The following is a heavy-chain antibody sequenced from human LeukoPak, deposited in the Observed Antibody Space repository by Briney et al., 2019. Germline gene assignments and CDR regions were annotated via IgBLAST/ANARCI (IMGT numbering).Heavy chain of an antibody. J-gene: IGHJ3*02. CDR2: ISSDGTNT. D-gene: IGHD7-27*01. Sequence: GGSLRLSCAASGFTFSSHWMHWVRQAPGKGLVWVSRISSDGTNTNYADSVKGRFTISRDNAKNSLYLQMNSLRAEDTAVYYCARDISLGAFDIWGQGTMVTVSS. V-gene: IGHV3-74*01. CDR1: GFTFSSHW. CDR3: ARDISLGAFDI.